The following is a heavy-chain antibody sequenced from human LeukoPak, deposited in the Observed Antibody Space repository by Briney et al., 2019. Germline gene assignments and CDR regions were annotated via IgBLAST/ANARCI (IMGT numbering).Heavy chain of an antibody. Sequence: GGSLRLSCVASGFTFSSYAMSWVRQAPGKGLEWVSAISGSGGSTYYADSVKGRFTISRDNSKNTLYLQMNSLRAEDTAVYYCAKSLWFGELGFFNFDYWGQGTLVTVSS. D-gene: IGHD3-10*01. CDR3: AKSLWFGELGFFNFDY. J-gene: IGHJ4*02. V-gene: IGHV3-23*01. CDR2: ISGSGGST. CDR1: GFTFSSYA.